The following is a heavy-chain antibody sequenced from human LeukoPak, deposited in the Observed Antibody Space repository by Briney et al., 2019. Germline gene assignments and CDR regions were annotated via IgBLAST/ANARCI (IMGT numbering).Heavy chain of an antibody. CDR3: ARLTDYGGTPSFDY. J-gene: IGHJ4*02. CDR1: GGSISNYY. V-gene: IGHV4-59*01. D-gene: IGHD4-23*01. Sequence: SETLSLTCTVSGGSISNYYWSWIRQPPGKGLEWIGFFSYSGSTNYNPSLKSRVIISVDTSKNQFSLKLSSVTAADTAVYYCARLTDYGGTPSFDYWGQGTLVTVSS. CDR2: FSYSGST.